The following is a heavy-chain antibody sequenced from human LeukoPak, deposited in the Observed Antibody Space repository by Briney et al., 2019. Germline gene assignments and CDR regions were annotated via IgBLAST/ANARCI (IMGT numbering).Heavy chain of an antibody. D-gene: IGHD6-13*01. CDR2: ISAYNGNT. V-gene: IGHV1-18*04. CDR3: ARDKGIAAAVDFDY. J-gene: IGHJ4*02. CDR1: GYTFTGYY. Sequence: ASVKVSCKASGYTFTGYYMHWVRQAPGQGLEWMGWISAYNGNTNYAQKLQGRVTMTTDTSTSTAYMELRSLRSDDTAVYYCARDKGIAAAVDFDYWGQGTLVTVSS.